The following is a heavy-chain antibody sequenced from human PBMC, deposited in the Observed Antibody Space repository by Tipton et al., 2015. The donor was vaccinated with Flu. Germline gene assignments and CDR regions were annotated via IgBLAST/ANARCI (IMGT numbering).Heavy chain of an antibody. CDR3: ARDPSLGMPDYFDS. D-gene: IGHD2-2*01. CDR1: GGSIGSSY. CDR2: IYNSQYT. J-gene: IGHJ4*02. V-gene: IGHV4-59*12. Sequence: TLSLTCTVSGGSIGSSYWNWIRQPPGKGLEWIGYIYNSQYTKYNPSLKSRVTISVDTSKKQFSLQLRSVTAADTAVYYCARDPSLGMPDYFDSWGPGTLVTVSS.